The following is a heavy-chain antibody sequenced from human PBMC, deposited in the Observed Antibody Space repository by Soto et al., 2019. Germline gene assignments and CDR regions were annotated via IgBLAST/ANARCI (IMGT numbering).Heavy chain of an antibody. V-gene: IGHV4-61*01. CDR2: IYHSGST. CDR1: GGSVRSDSFY. Sequence: PSETLSLTCFVSGGSVRSDSFYWSWIRQPPGKGLEWIAFIYHSGSTNYNPSLNSRVTISVDTSKNRFSLKLTSVTAADTAIYYCARARYDNSGYYAENYHDYRGQGTRVTASS. J-gene: IGHJ4*02. CDR3: ARARYDNSGYYAENYHDY. D-gene: IGHD3-22*01.